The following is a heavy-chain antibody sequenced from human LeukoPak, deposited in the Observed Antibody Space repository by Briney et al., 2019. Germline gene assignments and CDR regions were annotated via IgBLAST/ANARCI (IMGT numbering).Heavy chain of an antibody. D-gene: IGHD3-3*01. CDR2: IYYSGST. V-gene: IGHV4-59*08. Sequence: KSSDTLSLTCTVSGRSINRYYSSWIRHPPREGVEWIGYIYYSGSTYYNPSLKSRVTISVDTSKNQFSLKLRSVSAADTAVYYCARGVVITGLDYWGQGTLVTVSS. J-gene: IGHJ4*02. CDR3: ARGVVITGLDY. CDR1: GRSINRYY.